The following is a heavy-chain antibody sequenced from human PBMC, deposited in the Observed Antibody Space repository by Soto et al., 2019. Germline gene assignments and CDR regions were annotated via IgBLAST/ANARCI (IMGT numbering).Heavy chain of an antibody. CDR3: ARGGDIVVVPSAIDY. Sequence: GGSLRLSCAASGFTFSTYAMSWVRQAPGKGLEWVAGITGSGGSTYYADSVKGRLTISRDNSDNTLYLQMSSLRAEDTAVYYCARGGDIVVVPSAIDYWGPGTLVTVSS. J-gene: IGHJ4*02. D-gene: IGHD2-2*02. CDR1: GFTFSTYA. V-gene: IGHV3-23*01. CDR2: ITGSGGST.